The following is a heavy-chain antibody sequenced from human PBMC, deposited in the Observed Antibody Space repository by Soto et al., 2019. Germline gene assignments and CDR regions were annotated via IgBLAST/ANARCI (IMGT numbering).Heavy chain of an antibody. Sequence: SDILSLTCTVSGGSISSGGYYWSWIRQHPGKGLEWIGYIYYSGSTYYNPSLKSRVTISVDTSKNQFSLKLSSVTAADTAVYYCARTWSGYYLVDYWGQGTLVTVSS. V-gene: IGHV4-31*03. CDR2: IYYSGST. CDR1: GGSISSGGYY. J-gene: IGHJ4*02. D-gene: IGHD3-3*01. CDR3: ARTWSGYYLVDY.